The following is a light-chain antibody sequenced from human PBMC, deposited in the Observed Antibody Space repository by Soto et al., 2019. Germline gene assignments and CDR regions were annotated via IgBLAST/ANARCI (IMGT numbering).Light chain of an antibody. V-gene: IGKV1-5*01. J-gene: IGKJ1*01. CDR3: QQYNSYSWT. Sequence: DIQMTQSPSTLSASVGDRVTITCRASQSISSWLAWYQQKPGKAPKLLIYHASSLESGVPSRFIGSGSGTVFTLTISSLQPDDFAPYYCQQYNSYSWTFGQGTKVEIK. CDR2: HAS. CDR1: QSISSW.